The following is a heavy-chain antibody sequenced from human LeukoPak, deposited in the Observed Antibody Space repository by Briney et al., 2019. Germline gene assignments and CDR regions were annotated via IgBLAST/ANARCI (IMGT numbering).Heavy chain of an antibody. CDR2: ISGSGGTT. V-gene: IGHV3-23*01. D-gene: IGHD3-22*01. CDR3: ARSRYYDSSGYPDY. Sequence: PGGSLRLSCATSGFTFSSYAMSWVRQAPGKGLEWVSDISGSGGTTYYADSVRGRFTISRDNSKNTLYLQMNSLRAEDTAVYYCARSRYYDSSGYPDYWGQGTLVTVSS. CDR1: GFTFSSYA. J-gene: IGHJ4*02.